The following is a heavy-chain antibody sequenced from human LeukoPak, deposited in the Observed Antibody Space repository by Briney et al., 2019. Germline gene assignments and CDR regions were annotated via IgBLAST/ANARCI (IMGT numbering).Heavy chain of an antibody. CDR1: GFTFSSYA. CDR3: ARAMVRGDQRSKGVQY. CDR2: ISYDGSNK. V-gene: IGHV3-30*04. D-gene: IGHD3-10*01. Sequence: GGSLRHSCAASGFTFSSYAMHWVRQAPGKGLKWMAVISYDGSNKYYADSVKGRFIISRDNSKNTLYLQMNSLRAEDTAVYYCARAMVRGDQRSKGVQYWGQGTLVTVSS. J-gene: IGHJ4*02.